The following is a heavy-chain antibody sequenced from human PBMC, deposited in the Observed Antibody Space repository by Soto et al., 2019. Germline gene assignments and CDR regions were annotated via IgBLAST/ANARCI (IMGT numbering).Heavy chain of an antibody. V-gene: IGHV3-30-3*01. CDR3: ARDGSGWFGYFQH. J-gene: IGHJ1*01. CDR2: ISYDGNNK. CDR1: GFTFSSYA. D-gene: IGHD6-19*01. Sequence: SLRLSCAASGFTFSSYAMHWVRQAPGKGLEWVAVISYDGNNKYYADSVKGRFTISRDNSKNTLYLQMHSLRAEDTAVYYCARDGSGWFGYFQHWGQGSLVTVSS.